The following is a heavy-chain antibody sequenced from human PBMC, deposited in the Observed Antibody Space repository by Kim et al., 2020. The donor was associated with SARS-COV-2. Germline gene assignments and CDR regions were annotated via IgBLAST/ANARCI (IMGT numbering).Heavy chain of an antibody. CDR3: ARAPSGTLTPYYFDF. CDR2: IYPGDSDT. V-gene: IGHV5-51*01. CDR1: GYIFTNYW. D-gene: IGHD1-26*01. Sequence: GESLKISCTASGYIFTNYWIGWVRQMPGKGLEWMGIIYPGDSDTKYSPSFQGQVTISADESLSTGYLQWRSLKASDTATYYCARAPSGTLTPYYFDFWGQ. J-gene: IGHJ4*02.